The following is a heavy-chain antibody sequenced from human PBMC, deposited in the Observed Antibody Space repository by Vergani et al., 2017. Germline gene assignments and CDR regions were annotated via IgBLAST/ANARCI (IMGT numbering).Heavy chain of an antibody. CDR1: GFTFSSFS. CDR2: ISSSSSYI. D-gene: IGHD4-17*01. V-gene: IGHV3-21*01. Sequence: EVQLVESGGGLVQPGGSLRFSCAAPGFTFSSFSMNWVGKAPGKGLEWVSSISSSSSYIYYADSVKGRFTISRDNAKNSLYLQMNSLRAEDTAVYYCARDHYGDYYFDYWGQGTLVTVSS. CDR3: ARDHYGDYYFDY. J-gene: IGHJ4*02.